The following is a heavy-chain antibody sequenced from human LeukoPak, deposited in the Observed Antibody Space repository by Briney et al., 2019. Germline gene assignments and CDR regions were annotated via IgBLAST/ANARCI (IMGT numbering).Heavy chain of an antibody. CDR2: INPNSGGT. J-gene: IGHJ4*02. Sequence: ASVKVSCKASGYTFTGYYMHWVRQAPGQGLEWMGRINPNSGGTNYAQKFQGRVTMTRDTSISTAYMELSRLRSDDTAVYYCAKGSEGHERYYDSSGTIYFDYWGQGTLVTVSS. CDR1: GYTFTGYY. D-gene: IGHD3-22*01. CDR3: AKGSEGHERYYDSSGTIYFDY. V-gene: IGHV1-2*06.